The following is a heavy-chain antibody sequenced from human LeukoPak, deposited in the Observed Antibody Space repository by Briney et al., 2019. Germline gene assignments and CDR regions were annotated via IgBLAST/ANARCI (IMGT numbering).Heavy chain of an antibody. CDR1: GYTFTSYN. CDR3: ARGGVLRYFDWLYHYFDY. J-gene: IGHJ4*02. CDR2: INPNSGGT. D-gene: IGHD3-9*01. Sequence: GASVKVSCKASGYTFTSYNINWVRQAPGQGLEWMGWINPNSGGTNYAQKFQGRVTMTRDTSISTAYMELSRLRSDDTAVYYCARGGVLRYFDWLYHYFDYWGQGTLVTVSS. V-gene: IGHV1-2*02.